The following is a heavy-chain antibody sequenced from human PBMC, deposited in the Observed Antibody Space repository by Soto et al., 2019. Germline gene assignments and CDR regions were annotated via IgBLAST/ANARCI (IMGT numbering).Heavy chain of an antibody. CDR2: IIPIFGTA. CDR1: GGTFSIYA. Sequence: SVKVSCKASGGTFSIYAISWVRQAPGQGLEWMGGIIPIFGTANYAQKFQGRVTITADKSTSTAYMELSSLRSEDTAVYYCASWIDSSAQTGYYYYGVDAWCQGIKVTVAS. D-gene: IGHD6-13*01. J-gene: IGHJ6*02. CDR3: ASWIDSSAQTGYYYYGVDA. V-gene: IGHV1-69*06.